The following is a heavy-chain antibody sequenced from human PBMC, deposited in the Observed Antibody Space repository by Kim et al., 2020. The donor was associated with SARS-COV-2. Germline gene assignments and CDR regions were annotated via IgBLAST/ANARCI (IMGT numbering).Heavy chain of an antibody. V-gene: IGHV3-9*01. CDR2: ISWNSGSI. CDR3: AKDGYGNWFDP. CDR1: GFTFDDYA. Sequence: GGSLRLSCAASGFTFDDYAMHWVRQAPGKGLEWVSGISWNSGSIGYADSVKGRFTISRDNAKNSLYLQMNSLRAEDTALYYCAKDGYGNWFDPWGQGTLVTVSS. J-gene: IGHJ5*02. D-gene: IGHD1-1*01.